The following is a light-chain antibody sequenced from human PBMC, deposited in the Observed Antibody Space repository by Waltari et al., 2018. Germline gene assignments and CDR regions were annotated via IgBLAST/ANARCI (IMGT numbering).Light chain of an antibody. CDR2: DVR. V-gene: IGLV2-14*01. J-gene: IGLJ3*02. CDR1: SGDIGSHNY. Sequence: QSALTQPASVSGSPGQSITISCTGTSGDIGSHNYVSWYQQYPGKAPKLMISDVRKRPSGVSNRFSGSKSGNTASLTISGLQAEDEADYYCSSYTTSSTWVFGGGTKLTVL. CDR3: SSYTTSSTWV.